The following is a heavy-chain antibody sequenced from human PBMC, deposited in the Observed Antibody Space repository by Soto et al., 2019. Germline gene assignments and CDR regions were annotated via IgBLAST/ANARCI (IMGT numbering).Heavy chain of an antibody. Sequence: GGSLSLSCATSGCIFKSYDIHWVRQPTGKGLEWVSGISPAGDADYTDSVRGRFTISRESAKTSVYLQMNNLRGGDTAVYYCARTGSDFYGMESWGQGTSVPVSS. V-gene: IGHV3-13*01. CDR2: ISPAGDA. J-gene: IGHJ6*02. CDR1: GCIFKSYD. CDR3: ARTGSDFYGMES. D-gene: IGHD1-1*01.